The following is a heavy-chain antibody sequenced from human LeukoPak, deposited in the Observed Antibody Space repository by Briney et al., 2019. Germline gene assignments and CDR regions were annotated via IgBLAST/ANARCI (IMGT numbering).Heavy chain of an antibody. CDR3: ARDLGAGYMDV. V-gene: IGHV3-48*03. CDR1: GFTFSSYE. D-gene: IGHD1-26*01. J-gene: IGHJ6*03. Sequence: GGSLRLSCAASGFTFSSYEMNWVRQAPGKGLEWVSYISSSGSTVYYADSVKGRFTISRDNAKNSLYLQMNSLRAEDTAVYYCARDLGAGYMDVWGKGTTVTVSS. CDR2: ISSSGSTV.